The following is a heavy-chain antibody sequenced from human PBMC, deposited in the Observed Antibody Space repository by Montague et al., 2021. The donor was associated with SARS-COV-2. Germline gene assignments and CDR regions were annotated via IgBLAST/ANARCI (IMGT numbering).Heavy chain of an antibody. CDR2: ISSSSSYI. V-gene: IGHV3-21*01. Sequence: SLSLSCSASGFTFSSYSMNWVRQAPGKGLEWVSSISSSSSYIYYADSVKGRFTISRDNAKNSLYLQMNSLRAEDTAVYYCARDGVYDILTGYWTDWGQGTLVTVSS. J-gene: IGHJ4*02. CDR1: GFTFSSYS. D-gene: IGHD3-9*01. CDR3: ARDGVYDILTGYWTD.